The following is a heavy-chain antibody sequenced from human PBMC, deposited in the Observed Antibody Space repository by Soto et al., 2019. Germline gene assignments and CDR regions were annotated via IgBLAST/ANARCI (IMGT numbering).Heavy chain of an antibody. CDR1: GYGLSIHW. D-gene: IGHD2-15*01. Sequence: PWASLTISCKGSGYGLSIHWVDWQHQMPGEGLEWVGIMYPGNSNSMYSPSFQGQVTISADTALSTTYLQWDTLKPSDTAIYFCARDSHFNGGSCPMGGFSMWGQGTMVTVSS. J-gene: IGHJ3*02. V-gene: IGHV5-51*07. CDR3: ARDSHFNGGSCPMGGFSM. CDR2: MYPGNSNS.